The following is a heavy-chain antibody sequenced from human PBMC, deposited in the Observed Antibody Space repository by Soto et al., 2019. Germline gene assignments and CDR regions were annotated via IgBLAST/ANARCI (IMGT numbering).Heavy chain of an antibody. D-gene: IGHD3-10*01. CDR1: GFTFSSYA. V-gene: IGHV3-23*01. Sequence: EVQLLESGGGLVQPGGSLRLSCAASGFTFSSYAMSWVRQAPGKGLEWVSAISGSGGSTYYADSVKGRFTISRDNSKNTLYLQMNSLRAEDTAVYYCAKEVYYGFPLYPMACDIWGQGTMVTVSS. J-gene: IGHJ3*02. CDR2: ISGSGGST. CDR3: AKEVYYGFPLYPMACDI.